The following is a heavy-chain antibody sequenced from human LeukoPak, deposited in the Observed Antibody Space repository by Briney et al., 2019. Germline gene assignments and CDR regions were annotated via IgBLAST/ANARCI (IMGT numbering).Heavy chain of an antibody. J-gene: IGHJ3*02. Sequence: GGSLRLSCAASGFTFSSYAMSWVRQAPGKGLEWVSTISGSGGSTSYADSVKGRFTISRDNSKNTLYLQMNSLRSEDTAVYYCAKDRDDGWLLLLGSPGDAFDIWGQGTMVTVSS. CDR2: ISGSGGST. CDR3: AKDRDDGWLLLLGSPGDAFDI. D-gene: IGHD3-22*01. CDR1: GFTFSSYA. V-gene: IGHV3-23*01.